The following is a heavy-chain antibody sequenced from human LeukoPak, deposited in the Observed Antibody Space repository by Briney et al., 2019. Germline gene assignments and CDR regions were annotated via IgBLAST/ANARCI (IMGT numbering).Heavy chain of an antibody. J-gene: IGHJ4*02. D-gene: IGHD1-26*01. CDR1: GGSISSYY. CDR2: MYYSGST. Sequence: PSETLSLTFTVSGGSISSYYWSWIRQPPGKGLEWIGYMYYSGSTNYNPSLKSRVTRSVDTSKNQFSLKLSSVTAADTAVYYCARVGGSYFDYWGQGTLVTVSS. V-gene: IGHV4-59*01. CDR3: ARVGGSYFDY.